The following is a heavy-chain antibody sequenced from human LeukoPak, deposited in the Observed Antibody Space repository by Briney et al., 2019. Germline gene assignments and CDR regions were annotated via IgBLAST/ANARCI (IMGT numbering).Heavy chain of an antibody. CDR3: AKRGERDKSRCLDY. J-gene: IGHJ4*02. CDR2: LINSGAGP. V-gene: IGHV3-23*01. Sequence: GGSLRLSWAAAGFTFSSYAMSWVGQAPGKGLQWVAALINSGAGPIYADSVKGRFTISRDNSKNSLYLQMNSLRAEDTAVYYCAKRGERDKSRCLDYWGQGTLVTVSS. D-gene: IGHD3-16*01. CDR1: GFTFSSYA.